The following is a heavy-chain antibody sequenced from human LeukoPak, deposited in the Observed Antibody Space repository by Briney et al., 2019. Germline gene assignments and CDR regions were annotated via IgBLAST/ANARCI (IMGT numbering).Heavy chain of an antibody. V-gene: IGHV3-23*01. CDR3: AKDWIVVVPAAIHRENYYYYGMDV. CDR2: ISGSGGST. CDR1: GFTFSSYA. D-gene: IGHD2-2*01. Sequence: PGGSLRLSCAASGFTFSSYAMSWVRQAPGKGLEWVSAISGSGGSTYYADSVKGRFTISRDNSKNTLYLQMNSLRAEDTAVYYCAKDWIVVVPAAIHRENYYYYGMDVWGQGTTVTVSS. J-gene: IGHJ6*02.